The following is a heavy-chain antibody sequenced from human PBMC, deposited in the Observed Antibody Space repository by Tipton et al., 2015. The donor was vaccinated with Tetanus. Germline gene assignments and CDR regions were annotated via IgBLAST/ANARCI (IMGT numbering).Heavy chain of an antibody. Sequence: TLSLTCTVSGGSINTGDFLRTWIRQHPRTGLEWIGHISNRGNSYSNPSLKGRVSLSVDKSASQFSLRLTSVTSADSAVYYCAAESARGNNWFDPWGQGVLVNVSS. CDR3: AAESARGNNWFDP. CDR2: ISNRGNS. J-gene: IGHJ5*02. V-gene: IGHV4-31*03. CDR1: GGSINTGDFL.